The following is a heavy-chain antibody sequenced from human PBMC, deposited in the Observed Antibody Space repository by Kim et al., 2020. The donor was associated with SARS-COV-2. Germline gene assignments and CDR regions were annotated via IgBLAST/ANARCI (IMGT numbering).Heavy chain of an antibody. J-gene: IGHJ6*02. CDR1: GFTFSSYS. D-gene: IGHD3-22*01. V-gene: IGHV3-21*01. Sequence: GGSLRLSCAASGFTFSSYSMNWVRQAPGKGLEWVSSISSSSSYIYYADSVKGRFTISRDNAKNSLYLQMNSLRAEDTAVYYCARDRRSYYYDSSGFYYYYGMDVWGQGTTVTVSS. CDR2: ISSSSSYI. CDR3: ARDRRSYYYDSSGFYYYYGMDV.